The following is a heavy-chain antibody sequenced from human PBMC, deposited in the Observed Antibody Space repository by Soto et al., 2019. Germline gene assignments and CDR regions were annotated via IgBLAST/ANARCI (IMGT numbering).Heavy chain of an antibody. D-gene: IGHD3-3*01. CDR3: AGAALVLRFLEWWVNQHDAFDI. CDR1: GGSISSSSYY. Sequence: SETLSLTCTVSGGSISSSSYYWGWIRQPPGKGLEWIGSIYYSGSTYYNPSLKSRVTISVDTSKNQFSLKLSSVTAADTAVYYCAGAALVLRFLEWWVNQHDAFDIWGQGTMVTVSS. V-gene: IGHV4-39*01. J-gene: IGHJ3*02. CDR2: IYYSGST.